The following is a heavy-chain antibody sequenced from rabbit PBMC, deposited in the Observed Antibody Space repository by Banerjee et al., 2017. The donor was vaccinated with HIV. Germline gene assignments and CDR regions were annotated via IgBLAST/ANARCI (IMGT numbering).Heavy chain of an antibody. D-gene: IGHD6-1*01. CDR2: IYGGSSGNT. CDR3: ARDAGYGGVGYAPDL. CDR1: GFSFSSKYW. J-gene: IGHJ4*01. Sequence: QEQLVESGGGLVQPEGSLTLTCTASGFSFSSKYWIYWVRQAPGKGLEWIACIYGGSSGNTHYASWAKGRFTISKTSSTTVTLQMTSLTAADTATYFCARDAGYGGVGYAPDLWGPGTLVTVS. V-gene: IGHV1S45*01.